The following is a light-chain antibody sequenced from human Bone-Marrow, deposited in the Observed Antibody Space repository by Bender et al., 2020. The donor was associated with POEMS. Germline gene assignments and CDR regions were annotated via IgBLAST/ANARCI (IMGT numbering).Light chain of an antibody. V-gene: IGLV6-57*04. CDR3: QSSDGSSVV. J-gene: IGLJ2*01. Sequence: NSVLTQPDSLSESPGKTVTISCTRTSGSIDSNYVQWYQQRSGSAPTTVMYEGDRRPSGVPDRFSGSIDTSSNSASLTISGLETEDEADYYCQSSDGSSVVFGGGTKLTVL. CDR2: EGD. CDR1: SGSIDSNY.